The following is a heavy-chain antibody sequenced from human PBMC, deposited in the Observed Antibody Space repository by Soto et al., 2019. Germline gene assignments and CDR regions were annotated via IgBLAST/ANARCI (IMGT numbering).Heavy chain of an antibody. Sequence: ASLKVSCKASGYTFNSYGISWVRQAPGQGLEWMGWISAYNGNTNYAQKLQGRVTMTTDTSTSTAYMELRSLRSDDTAVYYCARVPGYSSSWYRWFDPWGQGTLVTVSS. D-gene: IGHD6-13*01. CDR1: GYTFNSYG. CDR2: ISAYNGNT. J-gene: IGHJ5*02. CDR3: ARVPGYSSSWYRWFDP. V-gene: IGHV1-18*01.